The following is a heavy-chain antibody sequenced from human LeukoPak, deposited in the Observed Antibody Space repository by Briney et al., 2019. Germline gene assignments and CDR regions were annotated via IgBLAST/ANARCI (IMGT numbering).Heavy chain of an antibody. CDR3: ARARKITNAFDI. V-gene: IGHV4-59*01. CDR2: IYYSGST. Sequence: KSSETLSLTCTVSGGSISSYYWSWIRQPPGKGPEWIGYIYYSGSTNYNPSLKSRVTISVDTSKNQFSLKLSSVTAADTAVYYCARARKITNAFDIWGQGTMVTVSS. D-gene: IGHD3-16*01. CDR1: GGSISSYY. J-gene: IGHJ3*02.